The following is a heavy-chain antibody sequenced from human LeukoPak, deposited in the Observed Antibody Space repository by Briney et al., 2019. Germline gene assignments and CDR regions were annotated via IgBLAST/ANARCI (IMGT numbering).Heavy chain of an antibody. D-gene: IGHD1-26*01. CDR3: ARVRRVGATPFDY. CDR1: GGSINTPNYY. CDR2: FYHSGST. V-gene: IGHV4-39*07. Sequence: SETLSLTCTVSGGSINTPNYYWGWIRQPPGKGLEWIGSFYHSGSTYYNPSLKSRVTISLDTSKNQFSLKLSSVTAADTAVYYCARVRRVGATPFDYWGQGTLVTVSS. J-gene: IGHJ4*02.